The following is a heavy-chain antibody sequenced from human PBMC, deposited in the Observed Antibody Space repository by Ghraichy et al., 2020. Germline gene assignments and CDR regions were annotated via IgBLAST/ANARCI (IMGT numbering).Heavy chain of an antibody. D-gene: IGHD2-21*02. V-gene: IGHV3-7*01. CDR1: GFTFSSYW. J-gene: IGHJ2*01. CDR3: ARGHIVVVTPFSYFDL. Sequence: GGSLRLSCAASGFTFSSYWMSWVRQAPGKGLEWVANIKQDGSEKYYVDSVKGRFTISRDNAKNSLYLQMNSLRAEDTAVYYCARGHIVVVTPFSYFDLWGRGTLVTVSS. CDR2: IKQDGSEK.